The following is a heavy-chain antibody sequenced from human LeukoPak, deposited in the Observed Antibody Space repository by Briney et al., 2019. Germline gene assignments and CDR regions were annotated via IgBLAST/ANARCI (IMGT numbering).Heavy chain of an antibody. CDR1: GFTFDDYA. CDR3: AKGGSYDSSGYYSNPLYYFDS. CDR2: IYWSSGTI. Sequence: GGSLRLSCAASGFTFDDYAMHWVRHAPGKGLEWVSGIYWSSGTIVYADSVKGRFSMSRDNVKNSLYLQMNSLRVEDTAIYYGAKGGSYDSSGYYSNPLYYFDSWGQGTLVTVSS. V-gene: IGHV3-9*01. D-gene: IGHD3-22*01. J-gene: IGHJ4*02.